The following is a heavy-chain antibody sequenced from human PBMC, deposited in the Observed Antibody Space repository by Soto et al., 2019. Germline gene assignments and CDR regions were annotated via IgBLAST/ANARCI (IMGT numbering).Heavy chain of an antibody. CDR3: AREREKCSGGSCCGIFG. V-gene: IGHV1-69*05. D-gene: IGHD2-15*01. Sequence: QVQLVQSGAEVKKPGSSVKVSCKASGGTFSSYAISWVRQAPGQGLEWMGGIIPIFGTANYAQKFQGRVTISSXXRXSXDYMELSRLRSEDTAVYSCAREREKCSGGSCCGIFGWGQGTLVTVSS. CDR2: IIPIFGTA. J-gene: IGHJ4*02. CDR1: GGTFSSYA.